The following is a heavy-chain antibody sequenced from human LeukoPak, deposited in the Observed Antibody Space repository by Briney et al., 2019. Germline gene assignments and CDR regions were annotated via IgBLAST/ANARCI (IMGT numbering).Heavy chain of an antibody. J-gene: IGHJ6*02. CDR2: ISYDGSNK. CDR1: GFTFSSYA. V-gene: IGHV3-30-3*01. D-gene: IGHD4-17*01. Sequence: SGGSLRLSCAASGFTFSSYAMHWVRQAPGKGLEWVTVISYDGSNKYYADSVKGRFTISRDNSKNTLYLQMNSLRAEDTAVYYCARDHLHTYGDYRSYYYYGMDVWGRGTTVTVSS. CDR3: ARDHLHTYGDYRSYYYYGMDV.